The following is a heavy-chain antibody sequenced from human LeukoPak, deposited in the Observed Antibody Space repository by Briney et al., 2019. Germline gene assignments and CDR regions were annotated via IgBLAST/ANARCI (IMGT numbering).Heavy chain of an antibody. V-gene: IGHV3-74*01. D-gene: IGHD2-21*02. J-gene: IGHJ4*01. CDR1: GFTFISYG. Sequence: PWGSLRLSCAVSGFTFISYGMQWVRQAPGKGLAWVSRMNTDGSSTTYADSVKGRFTISRDNAKNTLYLEMNSLRAEDTAVYYCARELPREVTLDYWGQGTLVTVSS. CDR2: MNTDGSST. CDR3: ARELPREVTLDY.